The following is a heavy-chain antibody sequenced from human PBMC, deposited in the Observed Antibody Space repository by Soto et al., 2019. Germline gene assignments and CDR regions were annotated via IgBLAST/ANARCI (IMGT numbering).Heavy chain of an antibody. V-gene: IGHV4-31*03. D-gene: IGHD6-19*01. J-gene: IGHJ5*02. Sequence: QLELQESGPGLAKPSQTLSLTCFVSGFFIGAGGYYWSWIRHHPGKVLEWVGSVYSSGSIIYNPSLRSGVSISGAMSTNQFSMSLTAVTAADTARYCCARMYSSGSGWFHPWGQGTLVTVSS. CDR2: VYSSGSI. CDR1: GFFIGAGGYY. CDR3: ARMYSSGSGWFHP.